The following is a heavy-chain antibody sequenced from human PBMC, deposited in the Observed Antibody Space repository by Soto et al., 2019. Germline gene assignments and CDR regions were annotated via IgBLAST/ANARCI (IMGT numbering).Heavy chain of an antibody. D-gene: IGHD2-8*01. CDR1: GFDFSRSG. CDR3: ARDYQMVYRYFDN. J-gene: IGHJ4*02. CDR2: IWNDGSHK. V-gene: IGHV3-33*01. Sequence: QVQLVESGGGVVQPGKSLRLSCEASGFDFSRSGMHWVRQAPGKGLEWVAVIWNDGSHKYYGHSVNGRFTISRDNSKSTLYLQMNSPRGEYTAVYYCARDYQMVYRYFDNWGQGTLVTVSS.